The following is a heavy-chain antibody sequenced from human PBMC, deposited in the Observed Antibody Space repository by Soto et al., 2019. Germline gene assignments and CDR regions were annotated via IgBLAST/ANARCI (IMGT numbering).Heavy chain of an antibody. CDR1: GGSFSGYY. D-gene: IGHD6-13*01. J-gene: IGHJ5*02. V-gene: IGHV4-34*01. CDR3: ARGVGRIAAAGTLGNWFDP. CDR2: INHSGST. Sequence: SETLSLTCAVYGGSFSGYYWSWIRQPPGKGLEWIGEINHSGSTNYNPSLKSRVTISVDTSKNQFSLKLSSVTAADTAVYYCARGVGRIAAAGTLGNWFDPWGQGTLVTVSS.